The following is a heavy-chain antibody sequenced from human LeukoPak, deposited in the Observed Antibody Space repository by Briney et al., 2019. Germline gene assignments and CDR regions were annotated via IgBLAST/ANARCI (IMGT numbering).Heavy chain of an antibody. CDR1: GDSTSNFY. V-gene: IGHV4-59*03. J-gene: IGHJ5*01. CDR2: IHYSGSS. Sequence: NASETLSLTCTVSGDSTSNFYWNWIRQSPGKGLEWIGNIHYSGSSVYNPSLKSRGTISIDTSRRQFFLKLASVTAADTAVYFCALAPNSNWFDFWGPGTLVTVSS. D-gene: IGHD2-8*01. CDR3: ALAPNSNWFDF.